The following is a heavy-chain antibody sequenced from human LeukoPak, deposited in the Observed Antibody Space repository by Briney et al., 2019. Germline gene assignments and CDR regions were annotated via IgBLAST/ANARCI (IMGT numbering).Heavy chain of an antibody. CDR3: AKELGGYFWVKNYYHHYGMDV. D-gene: IGHD1-26*01. J-gene: IGHJ6*02. V-gene: IGHV3-23*01. CDR2: ISGSGGST. CDR1: GFTFNTYA. Sequence: GGSLRLSCAASGFTFNTYAMSWVRQAPGKGLEWVSAISGSGGSTYYADSVKGRFTISRDNSKNTLYLQMNSLRAEDTAVYYCAKELGGYFWVKNYYHHYGMDVWGQGTTVTVSS.